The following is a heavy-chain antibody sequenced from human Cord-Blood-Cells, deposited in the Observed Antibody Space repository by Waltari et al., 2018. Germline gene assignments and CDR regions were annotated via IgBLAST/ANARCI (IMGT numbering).Heavy chain of an antibody. V-gene: IGHV3-53*01. CDR1: GFTVSNNY. CDR3: ARERREYYDSSGYYFDY. J-gene: IGHJ4*02. CDR2: IYSGGST. Sequence: EVQLVESGGGLIQPGGSLRLSCAASGFTVSNNYMSWVRQAPGKGLEWVSVIYSGGSTYYADSVKGRFTISRDNSKNTLYLQMNSLRAEDTAVYYCARERREYYDSSGYYFDYWGQGTLVTVSS. D-gene: IGHD3-22*01.